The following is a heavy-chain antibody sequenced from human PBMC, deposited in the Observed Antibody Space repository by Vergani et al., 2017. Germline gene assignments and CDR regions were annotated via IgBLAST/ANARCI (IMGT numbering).Heavy chain of an antibody. Sequence: EVQLVQSGAEVKTPGESLRISCKGSGYSFTRYWIRWVRQMPGKGLEWMGRIDPSYSYTNYSPSFQGHVTIAANKSISTAYLQWSSLKASYTAMYYCARQVAVAGKWWGPYYYYCMDVWGQGTTVTVSS. CDR1: GYSFTRYW. D-gene: IGHD6-19*01. J-gene: IGHJ6*02. CDR3: ARQVAVAGKWWGPYYYYCMDV. V-gene: IGHV5-10-1*01. CDR2: IDPSYSYT.